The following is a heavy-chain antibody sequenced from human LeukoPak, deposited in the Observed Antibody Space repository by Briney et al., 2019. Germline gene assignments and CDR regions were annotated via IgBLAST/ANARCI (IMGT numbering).Heavy chain of an antibody. CDR2: ITSDGSGI. V-gene: IGHV3-74*01. J-gene: IGHJ4*02. Sequence: GGSLRLSCAASGFTFSSYWMHWVRQAPGKGLVWVSRITSDGSGIGYADSVKGRFSTSRDNAKNTLYLQMNSLRAEDTAVYYCASGRLVGAPDYWGQGTLVTVSS. CDR1: GFTFSSYW. CDR3: ASGRLVGAPDY. D-gene: IGHD1-26*01.